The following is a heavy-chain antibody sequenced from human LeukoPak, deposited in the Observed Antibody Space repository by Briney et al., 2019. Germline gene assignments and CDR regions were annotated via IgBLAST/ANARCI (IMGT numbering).Heavy chain of an antibody. D-gene: IGHD5-24*01. V-gene: IGHV4-34*01. Sequence: PSQTLSLTCTVSGGSVNSGDDYWSWIRQPPGKGLEWIGEINHSGSTNYNPSLKSRVTISVDTSKNQFSLKLSSVTAADTAVYYCARGQRWRHAYYYMDVWGKGTTVTVSS. CDR3: ARGQRWRHAYYYMDV. J-gene: IGHJ6*03. CDR1: GGSVNSGDDY. CDR2: INHSGST.